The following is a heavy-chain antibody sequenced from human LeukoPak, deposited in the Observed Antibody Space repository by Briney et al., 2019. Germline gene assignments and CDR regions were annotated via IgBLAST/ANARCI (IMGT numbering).Heavy chain of an antibody. CDR1: GYSFTSYW. CDR3: GRHYYGSGSYYSAFDI. CDR2: IYPGDSDT. Sequence: GESLKISCKGSGYSFTSYWIGWVRQMPGKGLEWMGIIYPGDSDTRYRPSFQGQVTISADKSISTAYLQWSSLKASDTAMYYCGRHYYGSGSYYSAFDIWGQGTMVTVSS. J-gene: IGHJ3*02. V-gene: IGHV5-51*01. D-gene: IGHD3-10*01.